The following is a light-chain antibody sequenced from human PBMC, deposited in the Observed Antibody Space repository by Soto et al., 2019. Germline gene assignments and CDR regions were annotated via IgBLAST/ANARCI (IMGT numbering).Light chain of an antibody. J-gene: IGLJ2*01. CDR2: EVT. CDR3: SSYGGNNNLI. V-gene: IGLV2-8*01. Sequence: QSALTQPPSASGSPGQSVTIPCTGTSSDVGGFNFVSWYQQHPGKAPKLMIFEVTKRPSGVPDRFSGSKSGNAASLTVSGLQADDEADYYCSSYGGNNNLIFGGGTKLTVL. CDR1: SSDVGGFNF.